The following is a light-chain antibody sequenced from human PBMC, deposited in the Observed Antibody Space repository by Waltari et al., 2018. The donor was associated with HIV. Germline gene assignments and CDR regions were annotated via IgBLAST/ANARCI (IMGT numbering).Light chain of an antibody. V-gene: IGKV1-5*03. J-gene: IGKJ1*01. CDR2: KAS. CDR3: QHYNGYPWT. CDR1: QTIGVW. Sequence: DIQMTQSPYTLSASVGDRVTITCRASQTIGVWLAWYQQKPGQAPKILIYKASTLETGVPSRFSGSGSGTEFTLTIGGLQPDDFATYYCQHYNGYPWTFGQGTKVEMK.